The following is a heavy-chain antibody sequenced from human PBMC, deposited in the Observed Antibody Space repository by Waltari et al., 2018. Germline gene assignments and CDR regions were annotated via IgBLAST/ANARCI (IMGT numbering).Heavy chain of an antibody. CDR1: GFTFRNYR. V-gene: IGHV3-7*01. CDR3: ARIMSTVTYFDY. CDR2: INPGGGEK. J-gene: IGHJ4*02. D-gene: IGHD4-17*01. Sequence: EVHLVESGGGLVQPGGSLRLSCAASGFTFRNYRMSWVRPAPGKGLEWVANINPGGGEKYYMDSVKGRFTVSRDNARNSLSLQMISLGVEDTAVYYCARIMSTVTYFDYWGQGTLVTVSS.